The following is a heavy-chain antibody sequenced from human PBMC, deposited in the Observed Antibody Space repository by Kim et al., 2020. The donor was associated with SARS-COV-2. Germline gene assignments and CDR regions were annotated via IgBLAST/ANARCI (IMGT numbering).Heavy chain of an antibody. CDR3: ARASWSGAVAGPPV. CDR1: GFTFSSYS. V-gene: IGHV3-48*02. D-gene: IGHD6-19*01. CDR2: ISSSSSTI. Sequence: GGSLRLSCAASGFTFSSYSMNWVRQAPGKGLEWVSYISSSSSTIYYADSVKGRFTISRDNAKNSLYLQMNSLRDEDTAVYYCARASWSGAVAGPPVWGQGTLVTVSS. J-gene: IGHJ1*01.